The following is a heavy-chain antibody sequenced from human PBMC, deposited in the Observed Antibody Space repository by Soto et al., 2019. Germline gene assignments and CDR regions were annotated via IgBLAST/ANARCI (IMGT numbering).Heavy chain of an antibody. D-gene: IGHD2-15*01. Sequence: SVKVSCKASGGTFSSYAISWVRQAPGQGLEWMGGIIPIFGTANYAQKFQGRVTITADESTSTAYMELSSLRSEDTAVYYCARHCSGGSCYTNYYYYYGMDVWGQGTTVTV. J-gene: IGHJ6*02. CDR1: GGTFSSYA. CDR3: ARHCSGGSCYTNYYYYYGMDV. CDR2: IIPIFGTA. V-gene: IGHV1-69*13.